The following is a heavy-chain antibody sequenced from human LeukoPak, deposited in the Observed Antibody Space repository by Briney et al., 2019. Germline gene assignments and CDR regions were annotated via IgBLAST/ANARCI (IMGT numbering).Heavy chain of an antibody. CDR3: ARLYSSSPANH. V-gene: IGHV4-39*01. CDR2: IYYSGST. J-gene: IGHJ5*02. D-gene: IGHD6-6*01. Sequence: SETLSLTCTVSGGSISSSNFYWGWIRQPPGKGLEWIGSIYYSGSTYYNPSLKSRVTISVDTSKNQFSLKLSSVTAADTAVYYCARLYSSSPANHWGQGTLVTVSS. CDR1: GGSISSSNFY.